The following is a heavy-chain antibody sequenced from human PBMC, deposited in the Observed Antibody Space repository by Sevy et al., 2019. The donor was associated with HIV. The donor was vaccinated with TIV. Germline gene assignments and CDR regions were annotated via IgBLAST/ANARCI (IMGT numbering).Heavy chain of an antibody. D-gene: IGHD2-8*02. J-gene: IGHJ3*01. CDR2: VSGTGSTT. V-gene: IGHV3-23*01. CDR3: AKATGGALPPEIQHWPDALDL. Sequence: GGSLRLSCTASGFTFRSYAMNWVRQAPGKGLEWVLSVSGTGSTTYYADSVRGRLTISRDNSKNTLYLQMSRLRGEDTAVYYCAKATGGALPPEIQHWPDALDLWGQGTMVTVSS. CDR1: GFTFRSYA.